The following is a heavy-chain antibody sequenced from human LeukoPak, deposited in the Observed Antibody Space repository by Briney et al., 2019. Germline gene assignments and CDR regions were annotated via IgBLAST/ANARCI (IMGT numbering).Heavy chain of an antibody. V-gene: IGHV1-46*01. Sequence: ASVKVSCKTSGYTFTSNYMHWVRQAPGQGLEWMGIINPSGGSTSYAQKFQGRVTMTRNTSISTAYMELSSLRSEDTAVYYCASPWSSSWNDAFDIWGQGTMVTVSS. CDR2: INPSGGST. D-gene: IGHD6-13*01. CDR1: GYTFTSNY. CDR3: ASPWSSSWNDAFDI. J-gene: IGHJ3*02.